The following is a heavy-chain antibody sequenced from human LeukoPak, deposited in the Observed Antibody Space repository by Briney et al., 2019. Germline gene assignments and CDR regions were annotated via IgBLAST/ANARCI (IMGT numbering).Heavy chain of an antibody. CDR1: GFTFTSSS. D-gene: IGHD5-18*01. CDR3: AADPDTTMAFDC. Sequence: GASVKVSCKASGFTFTSSSIQWIRQARGQRLEWIGWIVGDSTDTYYAQRFQERVTIARDMSTSTAYLELCSLRSEDTAVYYCAADPDTTMAFDCWGQGTLVTVSS. CDR2: IVGDSTDT. J-gene: IGHJ4*02. V-gene: IGHV1-58*02.